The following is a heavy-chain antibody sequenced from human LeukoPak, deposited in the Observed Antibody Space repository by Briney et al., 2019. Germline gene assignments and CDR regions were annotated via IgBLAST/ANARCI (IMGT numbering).Heavy chain of an antibody. CDR1: GFTFSNYW. CDR2: IKEDGSVK. V-gene: IGHV3-7*01. D-gene: IGHD2-2*02. CDR3: TRDNSYNYNYKGMDV. Sequence: PGGSLRLSCAASGFTFSNYWMSWVRQAPGKGLEWVAYIKEDGSVKKNVDSVKGRFTISRDNAKNSLILQMDSLRDEDTAVYYCTRDNSYNYNYKGMDVWGQGTTVTVS. J-gene: IGHJ6*02.